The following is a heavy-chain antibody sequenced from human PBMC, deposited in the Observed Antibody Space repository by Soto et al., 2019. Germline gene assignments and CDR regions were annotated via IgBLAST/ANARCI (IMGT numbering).Heavy chain of an antibody. CDR1: GFTFSSYW. CDR2: IKQDGSEK. J-gene: IGHJ4*02. CDR3: ARASWSSWHGGVFDY. V-gene: IGHV3-7*01. D-gene: IGHD6-13*01. Sequence: PGGSLRLSCAASGFTFSSYWMSWVRQAPGKGLEWVANIKQDGSEKYYVDSVKGRFTISRDNAKNSLYLQMNSLRAEDTAVYYCARASWSSWHGGVFDYWGQGTLVTVSS.